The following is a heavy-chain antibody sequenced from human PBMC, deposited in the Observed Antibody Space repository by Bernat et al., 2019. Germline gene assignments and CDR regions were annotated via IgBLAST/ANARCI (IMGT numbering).Heavy chain of an antibody. D-gene: IGHD2-21*01. Sequence: QVQLQESGPGLVKPSETLSLTCTVSGGSISSYYWIWIRQPPGKGLEWIGYIYYSGSTNYNPSLKSRVTISVDTSKNQFSLKLSSVTAADTAVYYCARHYKEIGDIPYFDYWGQGTLVTVSS. CDR3: ARHYKEIGDIPYFDY. V-gene: IGHV4-59*08. CDR1: GGSISSYY. J-gene: IGHJ4*02. CDR2: IYYSGST.